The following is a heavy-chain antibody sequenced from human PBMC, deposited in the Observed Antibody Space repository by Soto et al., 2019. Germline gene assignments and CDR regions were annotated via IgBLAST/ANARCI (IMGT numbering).Heavy chain of an antibody. CDR3: ARRFYEFYYAMDV. CDR1: GFTFSNYA. CDR2: ISYDGSNK. J-gene: IGHJ6*02. V-gene: IGHV3-30-3*01. D-gene: IGHD3-3*01. Sequence: GGSLRLSCAASGFTFSNYAMHWVRQAPGKGLEWVAVISYDGSNKYYADSVKGRFTISRDNSKTTLYLQMSSLRTEDTAVYYCARRFYEFYYAMDVWGQGTTVTVSS.